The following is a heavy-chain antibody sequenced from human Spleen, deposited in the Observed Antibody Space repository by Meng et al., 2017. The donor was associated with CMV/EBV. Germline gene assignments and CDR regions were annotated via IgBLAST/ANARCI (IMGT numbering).Heavy chain of an antibody. CDR1: GFSLNTFTEG. CDR3: ARRGGP. Sequence: SGPTLVKPTQTLTLTCTFSGFSLNTFTEGVGWLRQPPGKALEWLALLYWNDEKHYNPSLKNRLSIAGDTSKNHVVFILTNVDPVDTATYFCARRGGPWGQGTLVTVSS. J-gene: IGHJ5*01. D-gene: IGHD3-10*01. V-gene: IGHV2-5*01. CDR2: LYWNDEK.